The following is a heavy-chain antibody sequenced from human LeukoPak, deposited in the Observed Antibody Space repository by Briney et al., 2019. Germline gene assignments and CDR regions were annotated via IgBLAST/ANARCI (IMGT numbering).Heavy chain of an antibody. D-gene: IGHD3-10*01. CDR3: ARASGARPFQIGNASTV. CDR2: INPNSGGT. CDR1: GYTFTFYY. V-gene: IGHV1-2*02. Sequence: ASVKLSFTGSGYTFTFYYMHWVRQAPGQGLEWMGWINPNSGGTNYAQKFQGRVTMTRDTSISTAYMELSRLRSDDTAVYYCARASGARPFQIGNASTVWSQGTMVTVSS. J-gene: IGHJ3*01.